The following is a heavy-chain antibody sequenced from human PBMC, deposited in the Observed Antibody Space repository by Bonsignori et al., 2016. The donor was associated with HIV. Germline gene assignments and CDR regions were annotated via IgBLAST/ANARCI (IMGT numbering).Heavy chain of an antibody. V-gene: IGHV1-8*01. J-gene: IGHJ3*02. D-gene: IGHD3-3*01. CDR3: ARGQAWGWFGVVTYDDAFDI. Sequence: WVRQAPGQGLEWMGWVNPNSGNTGYAQKFQGRVTMTRNTSISTAYMELSSLRSEDTAVYYCARGQAWGWFGVVTYDDAFDIWGQGTLVTVSS. CDR2: VNPNSGNT.